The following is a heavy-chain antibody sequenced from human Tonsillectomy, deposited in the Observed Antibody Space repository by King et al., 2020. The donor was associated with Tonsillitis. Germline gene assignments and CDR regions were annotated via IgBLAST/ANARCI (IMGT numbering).Heavy chain of an antibody. V-gene: IGHV3-23*04. CDR3: AKGGDCSSTSCYKGGMDV. Sequence: VQLVESGGGLVQPGGSLRLSCAASGFTFSSYTMSWVRQAPGKGLEWVSAISGSGGSTYYADSVKGRFTISRDNSKKTLYLQMNSLRAEDTAVYYCAKGGDCSSTSCYKGGMDVWGQGTTVTVSS. CDR2: ISGSGGST. D-gene: IGHD2-2*02. J-gene: IGHJ6*02. CDR1: GFTFSSYT.